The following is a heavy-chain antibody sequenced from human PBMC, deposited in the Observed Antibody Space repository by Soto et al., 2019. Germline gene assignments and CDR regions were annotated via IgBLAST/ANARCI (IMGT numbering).Heavy chain of an antibody. J-gene: IGHJ4*02. CDR2: IYYSGST. Sequence: QVQLQESGPGLVKPSQTLSLTYTVSGGSISSGDYYWSWIRQPPGKGLEWIGYIYYSGSTYYNPSLKSRITISVDTSKHQFSLKLSSVAAADTAVYYCARSVGSGVTGYWGQGTLVTVSS. V-gene: IGHV4-30-4*01. D-gene: IGHD3-10*01. CDR3: ARSVGSGVTGY. CDR1: GGSISSGDYY.